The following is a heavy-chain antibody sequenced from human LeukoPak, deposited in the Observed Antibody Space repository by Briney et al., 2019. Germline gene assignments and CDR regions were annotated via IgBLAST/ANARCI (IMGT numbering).Heavy chain of an antibody. J-gene: IGHJ2*01. Sequence: ASVKVSCKASGYTFTSDGISWVPQAPGQGVEWMGWISAYNGNTNYAQTLQGRVTMTTDTSTSTAYMELRRLRSDDTAVYYCARRHCGGDCYSSFWYFDLWGRRPLVTVSS. CDR2: ISAYNGNT. CDR1: GYTFTSDG. V-gene: IGHV1-18*01. D-gene: IGHD2-21*02. CDR3: ARRHCGGDCYSSFWYFDL.